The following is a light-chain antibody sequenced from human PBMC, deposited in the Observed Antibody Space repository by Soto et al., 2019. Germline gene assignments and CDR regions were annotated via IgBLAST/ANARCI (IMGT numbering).Light chain of an antibody. Sequence: ELVLTQSPATLSVSPGERAALSCRATETVSTNLAWFQRKAGQPPRLLISGASSRATGITDRFTANESWTDFTLTISRLEPEDLTVDDCQQYGSSQLTFCGGTKVYIK. CDR3: QQYGSSQLT. CDR1: ETVSTN. J-gene: IGKJ4*01. V-gene: IGKV3-20*01. CDR2: GAS.